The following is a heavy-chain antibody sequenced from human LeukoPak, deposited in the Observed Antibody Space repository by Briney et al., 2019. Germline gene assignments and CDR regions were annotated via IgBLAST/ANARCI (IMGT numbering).Heavy chain of an antibody. J-gene: IGHJ4*02. Sequence: GGSLRLSCAASGFTFSSYSMNWVRQAPGKGLEWVSYISSSSTTLYYADSVKGRFTISRDNAKSSLYLQMNSLRDEDTAVYYCARAYSNGWYFFDNWGQGTLVTVSS. CDR3: ARAYSNGWYFFDN. CDR2: ISSSSTTL. D-gene: IGHD6-19*01. CDR1: GFTFSSYS. V-gene: IGHV3-48*02.